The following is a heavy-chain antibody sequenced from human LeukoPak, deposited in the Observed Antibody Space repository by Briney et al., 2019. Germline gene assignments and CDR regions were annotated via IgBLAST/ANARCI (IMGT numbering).Heavy chain of an antibody. D-gene: IGHD6-13*01. Sequence: PGGSLRLSCAASGFTFNKDGMHWVRQAPGKGLEWVTFIGYDGNTKYYADSVRGRFTISRDNLKNTLYLQMNSLRPEDAAVYYCAKDRSTNWSLDYWGQGTLSSSPQ. CDR3: AKDRSTNWSLDY. V-gene: IGHV3-30*02. CDR2: IGYDGNTK. J-gene: IGHJ4*02. CDR1: GFTFNKDG.